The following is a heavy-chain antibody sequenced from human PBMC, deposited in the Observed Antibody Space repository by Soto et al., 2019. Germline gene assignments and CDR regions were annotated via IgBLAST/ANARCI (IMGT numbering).Heavy chain of an antibody. CDR2: IKQDGSEK. J-gene: IGHJ5*02. V-gene: IGHV3-7*05. D-gene: IGHD3-16*01. CDR3: AREAGREGDWFDP. Sequence: GGSLSLSCAASGFTFSSYWMSWVRQAPGKGLEWVANIKQDGSEKYYVDSVKGRFTISRDNAKNSLYLQMNSLRAEDTAVYYCAREAGREGDWFDPWGQGTLVTVSS. CDR1: GFTFSSYW.